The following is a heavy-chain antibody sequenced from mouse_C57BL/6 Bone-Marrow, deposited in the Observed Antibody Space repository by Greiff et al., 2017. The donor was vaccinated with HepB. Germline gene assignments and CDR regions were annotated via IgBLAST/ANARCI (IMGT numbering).Heavy chain of an antibody. CDR3: VRGGYRFAY. J-gene: IGHJ3*01. D-gene: IGHD2-2*01. Sequence: EVQLVESGGGLVQPKGSLKLSCAASGFSFNTYAMNWVRQAPGKGLQWVARIRSKSNNYATYYADSVKDRFTISRDDSESMLYLQMNNLKTEDTAMYYCVRGGYRFAYWGQGTLVTVSA. CDR1: GFSFNTYA. V-gene: IGHV10-1*01. CDR2: IRSKSNNYAT.